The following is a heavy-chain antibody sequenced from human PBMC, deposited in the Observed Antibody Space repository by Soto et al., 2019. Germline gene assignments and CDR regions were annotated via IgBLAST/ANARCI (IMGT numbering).Heavy chain of an antibody. Sequence: SETLSLTCAVYGVSFSGYYWSWIRQPPGKGLEWIGEINHSGSTNYNPTLKSRVTISVDTSKNQFSLKLSSVTAADTAVYYCARGITMVRGVIIGLRDYYSGMDAWGQGTTVTVSS. V-gene: IGHV4-34*01. J-gene: IGHJ6*02. CDR2: INHSGST. CDR1: GVSFSGYY. D-gene: IGHD3-10*01. CDR3: ARGITMVRGVIIGLRDYYSGMDA.